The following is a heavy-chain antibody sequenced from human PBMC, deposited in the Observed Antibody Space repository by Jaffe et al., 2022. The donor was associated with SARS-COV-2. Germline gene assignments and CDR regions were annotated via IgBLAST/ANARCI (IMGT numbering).Heavy chain of an antibody. CDR1: GGSISSGSYY. CDR2: IYTSGST. V-gene: IGHV4-61*02. Sequence: QVQLQESGPGLVKPSQTLSLTCTVSGGSISSGSYYWSWIRQPAGKGLEWIGRIYTSGSTNYNPSLKSRVTISVDTSKNQFSLKLSSVTAADTAVYYCARAALKWELEDWGQGTLVTVSS. D-gene: IGHD1-26*01. CDR3: ARAALKWELED. J-gene: IGHJ4*02.